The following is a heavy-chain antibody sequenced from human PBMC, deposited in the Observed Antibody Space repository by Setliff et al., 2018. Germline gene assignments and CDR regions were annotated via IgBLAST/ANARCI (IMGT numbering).Heavy chain of an antibody. V-gene: IGHV4-61*02. J-gene: IGHJ6*02. CDR3: AREFVVISFVKNIHHHYGMDV. CDR2: IYTSGAT. Sequence: PSETLSLTCTVSGASLSSGSYYWSWIRQSAGKGLEWIGRIYTSGATTYSPSIKSRVSISADTSKNLFSLRLKSVSAAATAVYYCAREFVVISFVKNIHHHYGMDVWGQGTTVTVSS. D-gene: IGHD2-21*01. CDR1: GASLSSGSYY.